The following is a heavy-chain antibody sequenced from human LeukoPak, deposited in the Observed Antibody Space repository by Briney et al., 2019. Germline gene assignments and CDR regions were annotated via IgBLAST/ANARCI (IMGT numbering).Heavy chain of an antibody. CDR3: ARALPTVDRCWYFDL. Sequence: GGSLRLSCAASGFTFSSYWMSWVRQAPGKGLGWVALISYDGSNKFYADSVKGRFSIFRDKSKNTLYLQMNSLRAEDTAVYYCARALPTVDRCWYFDLWGRGTLVTVSS. D-gene: IGHD4-17*01. CDR2: ISYDGSNK. V-gene: IGHV3-30-3*01. CDR1: GFTFSSYW. J-gene: IGHJ2*01.